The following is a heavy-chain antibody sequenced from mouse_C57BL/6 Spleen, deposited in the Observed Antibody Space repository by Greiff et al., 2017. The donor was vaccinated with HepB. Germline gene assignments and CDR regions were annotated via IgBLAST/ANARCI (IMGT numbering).Heavy chain of an antibody. CDR1: GYTFTSYW. J-gene: IGHJ3*01. V-gene: IGHV1-64*01. CDR2: IHPNSGST. D-gene: IGHD3-2*02. CDR3: ARSGYGGSWFAY. Sequence: QVQLQQSGAELVKPGASVKLSCKASGYTFTSYWMHWVKQRPGQGLEWIGMIHPNSGSTNYNEKFKSKATLTVDKSSSTAYMQLSSLTSEDSAVYYCARSGYGGSWFAYWGQGTLVTVSA.